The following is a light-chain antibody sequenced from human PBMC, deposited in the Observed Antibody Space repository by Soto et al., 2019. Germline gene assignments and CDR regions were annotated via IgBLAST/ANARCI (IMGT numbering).Light chain of an antibody. CDR3: LLYSGAAHVWV. Sequence: QTVVTQEPSLTVSPGGTVTLTCASSAGPVTSGYYPNWFQQKPGQAPRSLIYGTSNKHSWTPAWFSGSLLGGKAALTLSGVQPEDEADYYCLLYSGAAHVWVFGGGTKLTVL. CDR1: AGPVTSGYY. J-gene: IGLJ3*02. V-gene: IGLV7-43*01. CDR2: GTS.